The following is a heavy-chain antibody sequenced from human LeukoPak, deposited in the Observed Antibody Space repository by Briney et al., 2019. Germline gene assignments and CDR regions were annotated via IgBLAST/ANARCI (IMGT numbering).Heavy chain of an antibody. J-gene: IGHJ3*02. Sequence: PGGSLRLSCAASGFTFSSYRMSWVRQAPGKGLEWVANIKQDGSEKHYVDSVKGRFTISRDNAKNSLYLQMNSLRAEDMALYYCAKGSTHLWSPGAFDIWGQGTMVTVSS. V-gene: IGHV3-7*03. D-gene: IGHD3-3*02. CDR1: GFTFSSYR. CDR3: AKGSTHLWSPGAFDI. CDR2: IKQDGSEK.